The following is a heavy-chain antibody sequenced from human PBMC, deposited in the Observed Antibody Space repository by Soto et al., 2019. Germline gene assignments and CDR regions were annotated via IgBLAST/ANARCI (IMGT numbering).Heavy chain of an antibody. D-gene: IGHD2-15*01. CDR3: ARELLKVLY. J-gene: IGHJ4*02. Sequence: GGSLRLSCAFSGFTFSNYWMHWVRQTPGKGMVWVARIKSDGSSTDYADSVKGRFAVSRDNAENTLFLQMSSLRAEDTAVYYCARELLKVLYCGQGTLVSVPS. V-gene: IGHV3-74*01. CDR2: IKSDGSST. CDR1: GFTFSNYW.